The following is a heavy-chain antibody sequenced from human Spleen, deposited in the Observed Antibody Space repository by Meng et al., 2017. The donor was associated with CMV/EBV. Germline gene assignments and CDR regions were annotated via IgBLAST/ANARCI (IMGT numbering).Heavy chain of an antibody. Sequence: GGSLRLSCAASGFTFSSYWMNWVRRAPGKGLEWVANIRQDGSEKYYMDSVKGRFTISRDNANNSLYLQMNNLRAEDTAVYYCATHAMDVWGQGTSVTVSS. CDR1: GFTFSSYW. CDR3: ATHAMDV. CDR2: IRQDGSEK. J-gene: IGHJ6*02. V-gene: IGHV3-7*01.